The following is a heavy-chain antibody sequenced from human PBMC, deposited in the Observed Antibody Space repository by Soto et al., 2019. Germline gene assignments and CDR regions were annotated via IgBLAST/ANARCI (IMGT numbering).Heavy chain of an antibody. V-gene: IGHV3-72*01. J-gene: IGHJ4*02. CDR2: IRKKVNSYTT. CDR3: ARVKVVVPGANEH. CDR1: GFSFSDHY. Sequence: EVQLVKSGGGLVQPGGSLRLSCAASGFSFSDHYMDWVRQAPGQGLEWVGRIRKKVNSYTTEYAPSVKGRFAISRDDSKNSLYMQMNSLTTEDTAVYYCARVKVVVPGANEHWGQGTLVTVSS. D-gene: IGHD2-2*01.